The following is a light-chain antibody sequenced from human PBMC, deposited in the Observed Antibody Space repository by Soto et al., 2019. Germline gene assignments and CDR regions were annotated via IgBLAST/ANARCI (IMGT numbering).Light chain of an antibody. CDR2: GAS. CDR3: QQRSNWPLIT. J-gene: IGKJ5*01. Sequence: EIVMTQSPATLSVSPGERATLSCRASQSVSSNLAWYQQKPGQAPRLLIYGASSRATGIPGRFSGSGSGTDFTLTISSLEPEDFAFYYCQQRSNWPLITFGQGTRLEIK. V-gene: IGKV3-11*01. CDR1: QSVSSN.